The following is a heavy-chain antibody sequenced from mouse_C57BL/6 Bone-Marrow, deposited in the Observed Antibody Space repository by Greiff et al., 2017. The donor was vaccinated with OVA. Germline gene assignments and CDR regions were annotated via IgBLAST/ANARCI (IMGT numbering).Heavy chain of an antibody. Sequence: EVQVVESGPGLVKPSQSLSLTCSVTGYSITSGYYWNWIRQFPGNKLEWMGYISYDGSNNYNPSLKNRISITRDTSKNQFFLKLNSVTTEDTATYYCARWLPYYYAMDYWGQGTSVTVSS. CDR2: ISYDGSN. CDR3: ARWLPYYYAMDY. V-gene: IGHV3-6*01. J-gene: IGHJ4*01. D-gene: IGHD2-2*01. CDR1: GYSITSGYY.